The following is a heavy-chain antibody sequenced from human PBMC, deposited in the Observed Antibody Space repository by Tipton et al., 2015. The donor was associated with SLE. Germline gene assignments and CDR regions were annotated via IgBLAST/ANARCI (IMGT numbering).Heavy chain of an antibody. CDR2: IYHSGST. CDR3: ARSMAARPRGYFDY. Sequence: TLSLTCTVSGDSISSSTYYWGWIRQPPGKGLEWIGSIYHSGSTYYNPSVKSRGTISVDTSKNQFSLKLSSVTAADTAVYYCARSMAARPRGYFDYWGQGTLVTVSS. CDR1: GDSISSSTYY. V-gene: IGHV4-39*07. D-gene: IGHD6-6*01. J-gene: IGHJ4*02.